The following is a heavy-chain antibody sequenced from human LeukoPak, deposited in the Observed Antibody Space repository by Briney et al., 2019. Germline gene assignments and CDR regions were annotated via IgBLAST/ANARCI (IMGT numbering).Heavy chain of an antibody. CDR2: IYYSGST. J-gene: IGHJ4*02. Sequence: SETLSLTCAVSGGSISSGGYYWGWIRQPPGKGLEWIGSIYYSGSTYYNPSLKSRVTISVDTSKNQFSLKLSSVTAADTAVYYCARVASITMVRGVMDYWGQGTLVTVSS. CDR3: ARVASITMVRGVMDY. D-gene: IGHD3-10*01. V-gene: IGHV4-39*07. CDR1: GGSISSGGYY.